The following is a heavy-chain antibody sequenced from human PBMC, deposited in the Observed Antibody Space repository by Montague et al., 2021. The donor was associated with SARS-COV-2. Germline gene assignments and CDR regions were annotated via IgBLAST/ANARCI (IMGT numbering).Heavy chain of an antibody. Sequence: CAISGDSVSTNSGTWNWVRLSPSRGLEWLGRTYYRSKWYNDYAVSVRSRITISPDTSKNQFSLQLNPVTPEDTAVYYCTQERGPGRTTWHYFDYWGQGTLVTVSS. D-gene: IGHD1-14*01. J-gene: IGHJ4*02. CDR3: TQERGPGRTTWHYFDY. V-gene: IGHV6-1*01. CDR2: TYYRSKWYN. CDR1: GDSVSTNSGT.